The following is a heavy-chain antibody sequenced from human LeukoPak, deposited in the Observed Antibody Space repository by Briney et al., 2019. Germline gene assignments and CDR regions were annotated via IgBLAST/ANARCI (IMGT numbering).Heavy chain of an antibody. V-gene: IGHV4-59*12. D-gene: IGHD3-10*01. CDR1: GGSISSYY. Sequence: SETLSLTCTVSGGSISSYYWSWIRQPPGKGLEWIGYIYYSGSTYYNPSLKSRVTISVDTSKNQFSLKLSSVTAADTAVYYCARVITMVRGPLPYYFDYWGQGTLVTVSS. CDR2: IYYSGST. J-gene: IGHJ4*02. CDR3: ARVITMVRGPLPYYFDY.